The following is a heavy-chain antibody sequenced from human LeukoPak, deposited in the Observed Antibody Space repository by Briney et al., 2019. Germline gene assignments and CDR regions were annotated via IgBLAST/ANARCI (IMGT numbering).Heavy chain of an antibody. CDR2: IGGTHSNI. CDR1: GFTFSIYS. CDR3: ARDRDYAFDS. D-gene: IGHD4-17*01. J-gene: IGHJ4*02. V-gene: IGHV3-48*02. Sequence: GGSLRLSCAASGFTFSIYSMNWDRQAPGKGLEWVSYIGGTHSNIYYADSVKGRFTISRDDAKNSLYLQMNSLRDEDTAVYYCARDRDYAFDSWGQGTLVTVSS.